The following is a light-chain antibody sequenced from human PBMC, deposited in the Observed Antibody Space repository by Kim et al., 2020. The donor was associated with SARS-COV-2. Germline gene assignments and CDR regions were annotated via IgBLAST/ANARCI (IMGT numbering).Light chain of an antibody. Sequence: LSPGESATLSCRASQGVSSYLAWYQQKPGQAPRLLIYDASNRATGIPARFSGSGSGTDFTLTIGSLEPEDFAVYYCQQRGNWPLTFGGGTKVDIK. J-gene: IGKJ4*01. V-gene: IGKV3-11*01. CDR1: QGVSSY. CDR2: DAS. CDR3: QQRGNWPLT.